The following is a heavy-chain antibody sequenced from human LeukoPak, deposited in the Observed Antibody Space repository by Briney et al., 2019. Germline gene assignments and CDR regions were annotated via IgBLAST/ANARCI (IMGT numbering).Heavy chain of an antibody. CDR2: ISSSGSTI. D-gene: IGHD4-17*01. J-gene: IGHJ1*01. Sequence: SGGSLRLSCAASGFTFSSYEMNWVRQAPGKGLEWVSYISSSGSTIYYADSVKGRFTISRDNAKNSLYLQIKSLRTQHTAVYYCARDFVYGDSLEYFQDWGQGTLGTVSS. CDR3: ARDFVYGDSLEYFQD. V-gene: IGHV3-48*03. CDR1: GFTFSSYE.